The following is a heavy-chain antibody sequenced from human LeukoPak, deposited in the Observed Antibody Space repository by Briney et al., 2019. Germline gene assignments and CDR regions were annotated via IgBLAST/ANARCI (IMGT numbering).Heavy chain of an antibody. J-gene: IGHJ6*02. V-gene: IGHV3-7*01. CDR3: VRDVSRRIGMDV. CDR1: GFIFSSYW. CDR2: IKVDGSEK. D-gene: IGHD2/OR15-2a*01. Sequence: GGSLRLSCAASGFIFSSYWMSWVRQAPGKGLEWVANIKVDGSEKFYVDSVRGRFTISRDNAKNSLFLQMNNLRAEDTAVYYCVRDVSRRIGMDVWGQGTTVTVSS.